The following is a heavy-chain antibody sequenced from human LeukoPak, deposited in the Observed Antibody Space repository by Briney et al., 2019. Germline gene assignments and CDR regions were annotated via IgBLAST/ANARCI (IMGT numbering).Heavy chain of an antibody. Sequence: GGSLRLSCAASGFTFDDYTMHWVRQAPGKGLEWVSLISWDGNTYYADSVKGRFTISRDNSKNSLYLQMNSLRTEDTALYYCAKEIFVLSSGWYGGLDYWGQGTLVTVSS. CDR3: AKEIFVLSSGWYGGLDY. V-gene: IGHV3-43*01. J-gene: IGHJ4*02. CDR1: GFTFDDYT. D-gene: IGHD6-19*01. CDR2: ISWDGNT.